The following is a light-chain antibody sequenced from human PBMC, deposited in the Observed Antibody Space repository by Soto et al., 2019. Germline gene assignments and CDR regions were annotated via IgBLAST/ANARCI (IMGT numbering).Light chain of an antibody. Sequence: QSALTQPASVSGSPGQSITISCTGTSSDVGDYSYVSWYQQHPSKAPKLMIYEVSNRPSGVSNRFSGSKSGNTASLTISGLQAEDEADYYCSSYTSSSTPVVFGGGTKLTAL. CDR3: SSYTSSSTPVV. CDR2: EVS. V-gene: IGLV2-14*01. J-gene: IGLJ2*01. CDR1: SSDVGDYSY.